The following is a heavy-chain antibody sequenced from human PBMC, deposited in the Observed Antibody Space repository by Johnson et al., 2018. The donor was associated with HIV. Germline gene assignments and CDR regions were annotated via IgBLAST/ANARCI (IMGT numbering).Heavy chain of an antibody. D-gene: IGHD1-1*01. CDR1: GFTFSNYA. CDR2: ISYDGSNK. J-gene: IGHJ3*02. Sequence: QVQPVESGGGVVQPGRSLRLSCAASGFTFSNYAMHWVRQAPGKGLEWVAVISYDGSNKYYADSVKGRFTISRDNSKNTLYLQMNSLRAEDTAVYYCAKDRTGFDAFDIWGQGTMVTVSS. V-gene: IGHV3-30-3*02. CDR3: AKDRTGFDAFDI.